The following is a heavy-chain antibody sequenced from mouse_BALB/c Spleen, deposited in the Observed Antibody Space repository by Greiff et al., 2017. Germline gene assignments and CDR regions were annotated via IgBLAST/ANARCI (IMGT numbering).Heavy chain of an antibody. CDR3: ARAPITTYYAMDY. V-gene: IGHV2-9*02. D-gene: IGHD1-2*01. Sequence: VKLMESGPGLVAPSQSLSITCTVSGFSLTSYGVHWVRQPPGKGLEWLGVIWAGGSTNYNSALMSRLSISKDNSKSQVFLKMNSLQTDDTAMYYCARAPITTYYAMDYWGQGTSVTVS. J-gene: IGHJ4*01. CDR1: GFSLTSYG. CDR2: IWAGGST.